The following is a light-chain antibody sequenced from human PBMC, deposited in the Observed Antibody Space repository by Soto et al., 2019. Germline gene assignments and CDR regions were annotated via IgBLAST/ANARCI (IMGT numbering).Light chain of an antibody. CDR3: LLSGGSSWT. V-gene: IGKV3-20*01. CDR2: GAS. CDR1: QSVSSSY. J-gene: IGKJ1*01. Sequence: EIVLTQSPGTLSLSPGEIATLSFSASQSVSSSYLAWYQQKPGQAPRLLIYGASSRAPGIPDRFSGSGSGTDFTLSISRLEPEDFAVYYCLLSGGSSWTFGQGTKVDI.